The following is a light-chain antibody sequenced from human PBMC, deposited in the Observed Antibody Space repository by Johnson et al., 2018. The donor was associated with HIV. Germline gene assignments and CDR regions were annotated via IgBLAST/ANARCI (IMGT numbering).Light chain of an antibody. Sequence: QSVLTQPPSVSAAPGQKVTISCSGSSSNIGTNSVSWYQQLPGTAPKLLIYDNNKRPSGIPDRFSGSKSGTSATLGITGLQTGDEADYYCGTWDSSLSAGGVFGTGTKVTVL. CDR1: SSNIGTNS. CDR3: GTWDSSLSAGGV. J-gene: IGLJ1*01. V-gene: IGLV1-51*01. CDR2: DNN.